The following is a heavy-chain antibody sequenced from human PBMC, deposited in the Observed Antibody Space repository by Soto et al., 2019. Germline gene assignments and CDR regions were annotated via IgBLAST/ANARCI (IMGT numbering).Heavy chain of an antibody. CDR2: IYWDDDK. CDR1: GFSLSTSGVG. CDR3: AHRDYYGSGSIN. V-gene: IGHV2-5*02. Sequence: QITLKESGPTLVKPTQTLTLTCTFSGFSLSTSGVGVGWIRQPPGKALEWLALIYWDDDKRYSPSLKSRLTITKDTSNNQVVLTMTNMDPVDTATYYCAHRDYYGSGSINWGQGTMVTVSS. J-gene: IGHJ3*01. D-gene: IGHD3-10*01.